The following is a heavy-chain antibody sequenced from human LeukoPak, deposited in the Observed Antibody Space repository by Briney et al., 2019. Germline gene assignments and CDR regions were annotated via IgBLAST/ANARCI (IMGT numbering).Heavy chain of an antibody. CDR1: AGSFSGYY. J-gene: IGHJ4*02. Sequence: TSETLSLTCAVYAGSFSGYYWSWIRQPPGKGLECIGEINHSGSTNYNPSLKSRVTISVDTSKNQFSLKLSSVTAADTAVYYCARGNRGSGCSSTSCSPDFDYWGQGTLVTVSS. V-gene: IGHV4-34*01. CDR3: ARGNRGSGCSSTSCSPDFDY. D-gene: IGHD2-2*01. CDR2: INHSGST.